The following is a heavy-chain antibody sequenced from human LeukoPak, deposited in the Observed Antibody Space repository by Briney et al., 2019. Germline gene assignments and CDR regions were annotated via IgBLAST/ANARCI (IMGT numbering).Heavy chain of an antibody. CDR1: GFTFSSYA. V-gene: IGHV3-23*01. CDR2: ISGSGGST. Sequence: GGSLRLSCAASGFTFSSYAMSWVRQAPGKGLEWVSAISGSGGSTYYADSVKGRFTISRDNSKNTLYLQMNSLRAEDTAVYYCAVSHSYGSGSYYNVIPLYYYYGMDVWGQGATVTVSS. J-gene: IGHJ6*02. CDR3: AVSHSYGSGSYYNVIPLYYYYGMDV. D-gene: IGHD3-10*01.